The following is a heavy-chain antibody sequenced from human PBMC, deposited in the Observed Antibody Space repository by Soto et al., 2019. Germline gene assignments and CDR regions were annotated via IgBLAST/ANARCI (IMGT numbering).Heavy chain of an antibody. V-gene: IGHV4-39*01. CDR3: ARRQDYGDLDY. CDR2: IYYSGST. D-gene: IGHD4-17*01. CDR1: GGSISSSSYY. Sequence: SETLSLTCTVSGGSISSSSYYWGWIRQPPGKGLEWIGSIYYSGSTYYNPSLKSRVTISVDTSKNQFSLKLSSVTAADTAVYYCARRQDYGDLDYWGQGTLVTVSS. J-gene: IGHJ4*02.